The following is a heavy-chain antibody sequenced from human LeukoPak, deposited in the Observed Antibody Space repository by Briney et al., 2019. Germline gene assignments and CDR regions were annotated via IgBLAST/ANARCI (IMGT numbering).Heavy chain of an antibody. J-gene: IGHJ3*02. CDR1: GGSFSSYY. CDR3: ARVPTLRITMVRGAWGTFDI. Sequence: SETLSLTCAFYGGSFSSYYWSWIRQPPGEGLEWIGEINHIGSTDYNPSLKNRVTISVDTSNNQFSLKLSSVTAADTAVYYCARVPTLRITMVRGAWGTFDIWGQGTMVTVSS. CDR2: INHIGST. D-gene: IGHD3-10*01. V-gene: IGHV4-34*01.